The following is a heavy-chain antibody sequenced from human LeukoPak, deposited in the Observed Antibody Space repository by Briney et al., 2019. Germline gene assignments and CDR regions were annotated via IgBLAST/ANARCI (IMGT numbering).Heavy chain of an antibody. Sequence: GRSLRLSSAPTGFTFTDYGMHWVRQPPGKGLEWVSSFKWKGGGTDYTASVEGRLTISRDNAKSNLYQQLSSLRPEDTAWYYCAKQMRATNTYSFFGLDVWGQATTVTVSS. CDR3: AKQMRATNTYSFFGLDV. D-gene: IGHD1-26*01. CDR2: FKWKGGGT. V-gene: IGHV3-9*01. CDR1: GFTFTDYG. J-gene: IGHJ6*02.